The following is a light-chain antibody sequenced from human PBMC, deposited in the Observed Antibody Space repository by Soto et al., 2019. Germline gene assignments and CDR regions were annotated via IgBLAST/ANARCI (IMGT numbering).Light chain of an antibody. V-gene: IGKV1-5*03. CDR1: QSISSW. CDR3: QQYHNYRA. J-gene: IGKJ1*01. CDR2: KAS. Sequence: DIQMTQSPSTLSASVEDRVTITCRASQSISSWLAWYQQKPGKAPKLLIYKASSLESGVPSRFSGSGSGTEFTLTINSLQPDDFATYYCQQYHNYRAFGQGTKVDIK.